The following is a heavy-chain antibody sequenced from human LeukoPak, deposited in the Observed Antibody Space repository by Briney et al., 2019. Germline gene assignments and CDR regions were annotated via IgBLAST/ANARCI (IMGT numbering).Heavy chain of an antibody. CDR3: ARFVYDYVWGSYRSQYYFDY. J-gene: IGHJ4*02. D-gene: IGHD3-16*02. Sequence: GASVKVSCKASGYTFTSYGISWVRQAPGQGLEGMGWISAYNGNTNYAQKLQGRVTMTTDTSTSTAYMELRSLRSDDTAVYYCARFVYDYVWGSYRSQYYFDYWGQGTLVTVSS. CDR2: ISAYNGNT. CDR1: GYTFTSYG. V-gene: IGHV1-18*01.